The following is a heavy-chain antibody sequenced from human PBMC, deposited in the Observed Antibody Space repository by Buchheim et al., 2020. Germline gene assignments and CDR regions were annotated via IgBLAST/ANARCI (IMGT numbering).Heavy chain of an antibody. CDR2: ISYDGSNK. D-gene: IGHD2-2*02. CDR3: AKDGASGYCSSTSCYTDYYYYGMDV. CDR1: GFTFSSYG. J-gene: IGHJ6*02. Sequence: QVQLVESGGGVVQPGRSLRLSCAASGFTFSSYGMYWVRQAPGKGLEWVAVISYDGSNKYYADSVKGRFTISRDNSKNTLYLQMNSLRAEDTAVYYCAKDGASGYCSSTSCYTDYYYYGMDVWGQGTT. V-gene: IGHV3-30*18.